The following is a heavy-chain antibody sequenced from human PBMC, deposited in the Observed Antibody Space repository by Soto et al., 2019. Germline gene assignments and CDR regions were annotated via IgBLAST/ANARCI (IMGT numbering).Heavy chain of an antibody. Sequence: PGGSLRLSCAASGFTFSSYAMSWVRQAPGKGLEWVSAISGSGGSTYYADSVKCRFTISRDNSKNTLYLQMNSLRAEDTAVYYCAKVGSPDPRYGMDVWGQGTTVTVSS. V-gene: IGHV3-23*01. CDR3: AKVGSPDPRYGMDV. J-gene: IGHJ6*02. D-gene: IGHD6-13*01. CDR1: GFTFSSYA. CDR2: ISGSGGST.